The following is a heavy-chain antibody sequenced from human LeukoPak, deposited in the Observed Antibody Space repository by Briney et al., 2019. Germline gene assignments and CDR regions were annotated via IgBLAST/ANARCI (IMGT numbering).Heavy chain of an antibody. CDR3: ARRASEYCSGGSCYIEDFDY. D-gene: IGHD2-15*01. Sequence: PSETLSLTCTVSGGSISSYYWSWIRQPPGKGLEWIGYIYYSGSTNYNPSLKSRVTISVDTSKNQFSLKLSSVTAADTAVYYCARRASEYCSGGSCYIEDFDYWGQGTLVTVSS. CDR1: GGSISSYY. V-gene: IGHV4-59*08. CDR2: IYYSGST. J-gene: IGHJ4*02.